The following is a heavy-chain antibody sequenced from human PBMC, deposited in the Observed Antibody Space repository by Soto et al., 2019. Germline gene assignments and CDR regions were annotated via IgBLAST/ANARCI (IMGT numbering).Heavy chain of an antibody. D-gene: IGHD4-17*01. V-gene: IGHV4-34*01. CDR2: INHSGST. Sequence: SETLSLTCAVYGGSFSGYYWSWIRQPPGKGLEWIGEINHSGSTNYNPSLKSRVTISVDTSKNQFSLKLSSVTAADTAVYYCARGTTVTTYFDYWGQGTLVTVSS. CDR1: GGSFSGYY. CDR3: ARGTTVTTYFDY. J-gene: IGHJ4*02.